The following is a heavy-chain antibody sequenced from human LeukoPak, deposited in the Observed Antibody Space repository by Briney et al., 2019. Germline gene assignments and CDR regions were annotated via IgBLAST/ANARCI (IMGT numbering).Heavy chain of an antibody. V-gene: IGHV3-23*01. CDR2: ISGSGGST. J-gene: IGHJ4*02. D-gene: IGHD3-22*01. CDR1: GFTFSTYA. CDR3: AKLRRTMIVVVITGDFDY. Sequence: GGSLRLSCVASGFTFSTYALSWVRQAPGKGLEWVSGISGSGGSTYHADSVKGRFTISRDNSKNTLYLQMYSLRVEDTAVYYCAKLRRTMIVVVITGDFDYWGQGTLVTVSS.